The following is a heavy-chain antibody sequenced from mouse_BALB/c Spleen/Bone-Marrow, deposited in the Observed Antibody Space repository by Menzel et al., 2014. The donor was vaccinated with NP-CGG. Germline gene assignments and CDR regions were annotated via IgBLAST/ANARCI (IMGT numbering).Heavy chain of an antibody. Sequence: EVQRVESGGGLVQPGGSLKLSCAASGFTFNSNTMSWVRQTPEKRLEWVAYITNGGGATYYLDTVKGRFTISRDSAKNTLYLQMSSLKSEDTAMYYCVRSRYPFYAMDSWGQGTSVTVSS. V-gene: IGHV5-12-2*01. CDR1: GFTFNSNT. CDR2: ITNGGGAT. J-gene: IGHJ4*01. CDR3: VRSRYPFYAMDS. D-gene: IGHD2-14*01.